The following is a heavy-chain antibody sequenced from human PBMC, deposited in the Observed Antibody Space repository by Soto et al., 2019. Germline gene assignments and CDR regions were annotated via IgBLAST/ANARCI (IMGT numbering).Heavy chain of an antibody. CDR1: GYTFYSHS. Sequence: QAQLVQSGAEVKKPGASVKVSCKASGYTFYSHSISWVRQAPRQGLEWMGRISADNGNTKYAQKFRGRVTMTTDTSTSTVYMELRNLRSDDTAVYYCARCIQQDYYYGMDVWRQGATVTVSS. D-gene: IGHD5-18*01. V-gene: IGHV1-18*01. CDR3: ARCIQQDYYYGMDV. J-gene: IGHJ6*02. CDR2: ISADNGNT.